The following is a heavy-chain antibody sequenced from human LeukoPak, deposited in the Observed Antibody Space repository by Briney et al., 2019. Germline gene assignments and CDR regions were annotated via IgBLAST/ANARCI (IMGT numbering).Heavy chain of an antibody. CDR1: GGPFSGYY. V-gene: IGHV4-34*01. D-gene: IGHD6-19*01. J-gene: IGHJ4*02. Sequence: SETLSLTCAVYGGPFSGYYWSWIRQPPGKGLEWIGEINHSGSTNYNPSLKSRVTISVDTSKNQFSLKLSSVTAADTAVYYCARCIAVAGTEDYFDYWGQGTLVTVSS. CDR3: ARCIAVAGTEDYFDY. CDR2: INHSGST.